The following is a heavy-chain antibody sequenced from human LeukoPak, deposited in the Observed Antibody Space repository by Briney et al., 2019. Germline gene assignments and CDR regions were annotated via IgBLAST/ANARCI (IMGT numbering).Heavy chain of an antibody. J-gene: IGHJ4*02. V-gene: IGHV3-30*02. Sequence: GGSLRLSCAASGFTFSSYGMHWVRQAPGKGLEWVAFIRYDGSNKYYADSVEGRFTISRDNSKNTLYLQMNSLRAEDTAVYYCAKVLFDYYGSGSPYDYWGQGTLVTASS. CDR3: AKVLFDYYGSGSPYDY. D-gene: IGHD3-10*01. CDR1: GFTFSSYG. CDR2: IRYDGSNK.